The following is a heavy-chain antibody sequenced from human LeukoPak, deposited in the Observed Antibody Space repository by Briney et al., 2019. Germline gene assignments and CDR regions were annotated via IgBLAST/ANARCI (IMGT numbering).Heavy chain of an antibody. D-gene: IGHD2-15*01. CDR2: IDTAGDT. CDR1: GFTFRSYD. J-gene: IGHJ4*02. Sequence: PGGPLRLSCAASGFTFRSYDIHWVRQATGKGLEWVSAIDTAGDTYYPGSVKGRFTISRENAKNSLFLQMNSLRAGDTAVYYCVRVAVGGKGFDYWGRGTLVTVSS. V-gene: IGHV3-13*01. CDR3: VRVAVGGKGFDY.